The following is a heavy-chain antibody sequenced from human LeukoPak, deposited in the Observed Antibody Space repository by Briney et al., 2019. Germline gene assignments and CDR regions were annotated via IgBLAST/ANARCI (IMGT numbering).Heavy chain of an antibody. CDR3: AKAPGGYYPA. CDR2: ISGSGGST. V-gene: IGHV3-23*01. CDR1: GFTFSSSA. Sequence: GGTLRLSCAASGFTFSSSAMSWVRQAPGKGLEWVSSISGSGGSTYYADSVKGRFTISRDNSKNTLYLQMNSLRAEDTALYYCAKAPGGYYPAWGHGTLVTVSS. D-gene: IGHD3-22*01. J-gene: IGHJ5*01.